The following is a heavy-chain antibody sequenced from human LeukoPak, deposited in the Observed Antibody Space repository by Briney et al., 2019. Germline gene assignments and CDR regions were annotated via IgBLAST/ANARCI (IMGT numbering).Heavy chain of an antibody. CDR3: AKEKMATMAYYFDY. CDR2: IYSGGST. V-gene: IGHV3-53*01. D-gene: IGHD5-24*01. J-gene: IGHJ4*02. Sequence: GGSLRLSCAASGFTVSSNYMSWVRQAPGKGLEWVSVIYSGGSTYYADSVKGRFTISRDNSKNTLYLQMNSLRAEDTAVYYCAKEKMATMAYYFDYWGQGTLVTVSS. CDR1: GFTVSSNY.